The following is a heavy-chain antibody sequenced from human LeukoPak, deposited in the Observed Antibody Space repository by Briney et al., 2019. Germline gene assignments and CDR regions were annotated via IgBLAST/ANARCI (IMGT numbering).Heavy chain of an antibody. V-gene: IGHV3-23*01. J-gene: IGHJ4*02. D-gene: IGHD3-16*02. CDR3: AKEGETNDYVWGSYRYTMQYFDY. CDR1: GFTFSSYS. Sequence: PGGSLRLSCAASGFTFSSYSMNWVRQAPGKGLEWVSAISGSGGSTYYADSVKGRFTISRDNSKNTLYLQMNSLRAEDTAVYYCAKEGETNDYVWGSYRYTMQYFDYWGQGTLVTVSS. CDR2: ISGSGGST.